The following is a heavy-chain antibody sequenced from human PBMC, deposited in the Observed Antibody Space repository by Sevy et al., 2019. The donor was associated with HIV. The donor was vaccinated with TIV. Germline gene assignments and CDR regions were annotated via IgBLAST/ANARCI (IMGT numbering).Heavy chain of an antibody. Sequence: AGSLRLSCAASGFIFYTFGMHWVRQAPGKGLEWVAVISYDGSNKYYADSVKGRFTTSRDNSKNTLYLLMNGVRAEDTAVYYCARESLHWFDPWGQGTLVTVSS. V-gene: IGHV3-33*01. J-gene: IGHJ5*02. CDR3: ARESLHWFDP. CDR1: GFIFYTFG. CDR2: ISYDGSNK.